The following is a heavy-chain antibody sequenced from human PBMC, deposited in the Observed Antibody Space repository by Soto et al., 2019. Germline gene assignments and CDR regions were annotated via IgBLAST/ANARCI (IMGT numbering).Heavy chain of an antibody. Sequence: QVQLVQSGAEVKKPGASVKVSCKVSGYTLNEVAMHWVRQAPGKGLEWLGGFDPDEAETIYAQHFQGRVTMTEDTSTDTVYMEFSSLRSEDTALYCCTAYHYDYNSDHWGQGSRVTVTS. CDR2: FDPDEAET. J-gene: IGHJ5*02. CDR3: TAYHYDYNSDH. V-gene: IGHV1-24*01. CDR1: GYTLNEVA. D-gene: IGHD3-22*01.